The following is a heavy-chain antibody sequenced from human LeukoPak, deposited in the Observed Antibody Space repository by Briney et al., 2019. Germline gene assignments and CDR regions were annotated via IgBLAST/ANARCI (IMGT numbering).Heavy chain of an antibody. D-gene: IGHD2-15*01. J-gene: IGHJ4*02. CDR2: ISSSSSTI. V-gene: IGHV3-48*02. Sequence: GGSLRLSCAASGFTFSSYSMNWVRQAPGKGLEWVSYISSSSSTIYYADSVKGRFTISKDNAKNSLYLQMNSLRDEDTAVYYCARSRMGFCSGGSCPFDYWGQGTLVTVSS. CDR1: GFTFSSYS. CDR3: ARSRMGFCSGGSCPFDY.